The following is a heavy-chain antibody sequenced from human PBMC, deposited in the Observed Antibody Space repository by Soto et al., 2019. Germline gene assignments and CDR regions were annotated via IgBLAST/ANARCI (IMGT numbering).Heavy chain of an antibody. D-gene: IGHD3-3*01. CDR3: ARPATRYYDFWSGLGPSWFDP. Sequence: GASVKVSCKASGYTFTSYGISWVRQAPGQGLEWMGWISAYNGNTNYAQKPQGRVTMTTDTSTSTAYMELRSLRSDDTAVYYCARPATRYYDFWSGLGPSWFDPWGQGTMVTVSS. J-gene: IGHJ5*02. CDR2: ISAYNGNT. CDR1: GYTFTSYG. V-gene: IGHV1-18*01.